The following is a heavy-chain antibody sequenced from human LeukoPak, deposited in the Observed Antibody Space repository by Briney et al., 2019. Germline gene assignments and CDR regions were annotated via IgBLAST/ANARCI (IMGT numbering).Heavy chain of an antibody. J-gene: IGHJ4*02. CDR3: ARVDGYNQAAY. CDR2: ISHSGYT. CDR1: DYSISTGYY. D-gene: IGHD5-24*01. V-gene: IGHV4-38-2*02. Sequence: PSETLSLTCTVSDYSISTGYYWVCIRQSPGKGLEWIAGISHSGYTYYSPSLKSRVTISADTSKNPFSLNLSSMTAADTAVYYCARVDGYNQAAYWGQGTLVAVSS.